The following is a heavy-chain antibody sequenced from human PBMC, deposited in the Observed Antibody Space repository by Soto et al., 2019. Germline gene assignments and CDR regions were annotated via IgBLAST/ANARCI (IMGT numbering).Heavy chain of an antibody. D-gene: IGHD1-7*01. Sequence: QLQLQESGPGLVKPSETLSLTCTVSGGSISSSSYYWGWIRQPPGKGLEWIGSIYYSGSTYYNPSLKSRVTLHVDTSKNQFSLKLSSVTAADTAVYYCARQNWNYDNWFDPWGQGTLVTVSS. V-gene: IGHV4-39*01. CDR2: IYYSGST. CDR1: GGSISSSSYY. CDR3: ARQNWNYDNWFDP. J-gene: IGHJ5*02.